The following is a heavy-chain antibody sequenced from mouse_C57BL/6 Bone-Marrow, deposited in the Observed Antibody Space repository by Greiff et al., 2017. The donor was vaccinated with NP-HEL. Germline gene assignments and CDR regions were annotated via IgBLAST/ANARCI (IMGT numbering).Heavy chain of an antibody. CDR3: ARNVGFITTVVAPFDY. J-gene: IGHJ2*01. CDR1: GYTFTSYW. Sequence: QVQLQQPGAELVKPGASVKMSCKASGYTFTSYWITWVKQRPGQGLEWIGDIYPGSGSTNYHEKFKSKATLTVDTSSSTAYMQLSSLTSEDSAVYYCARNVGFITTVVAPFDYWGQGTTLTVSS. CDR2: IYPGSGST. V-gene: IGHV1-55*01. D-gene: IGHD1-1*01.